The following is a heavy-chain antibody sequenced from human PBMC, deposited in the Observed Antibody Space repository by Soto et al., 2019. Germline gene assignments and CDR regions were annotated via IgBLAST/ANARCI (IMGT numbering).Heavy chain of an antibody. CDR3: ARDGSSDWLTWLDP. V-gene: IGHV1-46*01. CDR2: ISPSGGA. J-gene: IGHJ5*02. CDR1: GYTFTNYY. D-gene: IGHD3-9*01. Sequence: QVQLVQSGAEVKKPGASVKVSCKASGYTFTNYYMHWVRQAPGQGLEWMGIISPSGGATYAQEFQDRVTVTRDTSTSTAYMELSGLPSKDAAVYFCARDGSSDWLTWLDPWGQGTLVTVSS.